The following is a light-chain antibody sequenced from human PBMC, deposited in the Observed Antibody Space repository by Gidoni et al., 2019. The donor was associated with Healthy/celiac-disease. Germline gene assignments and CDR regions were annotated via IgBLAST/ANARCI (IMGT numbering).Light chain of an antibody. J-gene: IGKJ1*01. CDR2: AAS. V-gene: IGKV1-39*01. CDR1: QGISSY. CDR3: QQSYSTPT. Sequence: DIQRTQAPSSLSASVGDRVTITCRASQGISSYLDWYQLKPGKTPKLLISAASSLQSGVSSRFSGSGSGTAFTLTISSLPPEDFVSYYCQQSYSTPTFGPGTKVEIK.